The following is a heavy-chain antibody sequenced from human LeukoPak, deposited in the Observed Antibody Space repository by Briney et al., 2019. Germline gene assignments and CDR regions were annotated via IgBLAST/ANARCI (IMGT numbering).Heavy chain of an antibody. J-gene: IGHJ3*02. CDR1: GFSFNIYA. CDR3: AREGLVCSSASCYLAAFDI. V-gene: IGHV3-74*01. D-gene: IGHD2-2*01. CDR2: INSDGSNT. Sequence: GGSLRLPCAVSGFSFNIYAMSWVRQAPGKGPEWVSRINSDGSNTAYADSVKGRFTISRDNAKNTLYLQMNSLRAEDTAVYYCAREGLVCSSASCYLAAFDIWGQGTMVTVSS.